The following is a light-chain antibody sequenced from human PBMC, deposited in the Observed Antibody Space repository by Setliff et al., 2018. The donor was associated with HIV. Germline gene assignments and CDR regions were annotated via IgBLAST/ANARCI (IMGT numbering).Light chain of an antibody. Sequence: QSVLTQPPSASGSPGQSVTISCTGTSSDVGAYNYVSWYQQHPGKAPKLMIYEVNKRPSGVPDRSSGSKSGNTASLTVSGLQAEDEADYYCTSYAGSNNFVVFGGGTKVTVL. CDR2: EVN. J-gene: IGLJ2*01. CDR1: SSDVGAYNY. CDR3: TSYAGSNNFVV. V-gene: IGLV2-8*01.